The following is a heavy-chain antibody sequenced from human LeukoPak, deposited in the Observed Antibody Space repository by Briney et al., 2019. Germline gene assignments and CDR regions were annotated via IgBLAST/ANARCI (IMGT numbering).Heavy chain of an antibody. J-gene: IGHJ4*02. D-gene: IGHD1/OR15-1a*01. Sequence: SETLSLTCTVSGGSISSYYWSWIRPPPGKGLEWIGYVYYSGSTNYNPSLKSRVTISLDTSKNHFSLKLSSVTAADTAVYSCARSIIGTRSKFDYWGQGTLVTVSS. CDR3: ARSIIGTRSKFDY. CDR2: VYYSGST. V-gene: IGHV4-59*08. CDR1: GGSISSYY.